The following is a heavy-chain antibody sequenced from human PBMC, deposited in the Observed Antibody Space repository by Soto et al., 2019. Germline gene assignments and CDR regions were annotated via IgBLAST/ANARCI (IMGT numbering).Heavy chain of an antibody. D-gene: IGHD6-19*01. V-gene: IGHV3-23*01. Sequence: EVQLLESGGGLLQPGGSVRLSCAASGFTFSNFAMSWVRQAPGKGLKLVSVISGSGGSTFYADSVKGRFTISRDNAKNTLHLQMNSLRAEDKAVYYCAKDKEGRLVAGFDIWGQGTRVTVSS. J-gene: IGHJ3*02. CDR3: AKDKEGRLVAGFDI. CDR1: GFTFSNFA. CDR2: ISGSGGST.